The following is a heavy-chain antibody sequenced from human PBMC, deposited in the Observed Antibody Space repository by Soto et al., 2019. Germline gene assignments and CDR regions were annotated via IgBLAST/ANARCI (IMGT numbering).Heavy chain of an antibody. J-gene: IGHJ4*02. CDR3: ARDKDSSARPRAEFDY. D-gene: IGHD6-19*01. CDR1: GYMFTSYF. Sequence: QGHLVQSGAEVKRPGASVRVSCESSGYMFTSYFIHWVRQAPGQGLEGVGVINPSDGTTTYAQKFQARITMTRDTSTTTVDMELSSLRSEDTAVYYCARDKDSSARPRAEFDYRGQGTLITVSS. V-gene: IGHV1-46*01. CDR2: INPSDGTT.